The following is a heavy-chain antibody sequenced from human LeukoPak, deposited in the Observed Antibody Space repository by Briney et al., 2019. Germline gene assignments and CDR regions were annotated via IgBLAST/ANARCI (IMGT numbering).Heavy chain of an antibody. V-gene: IGHV3-23*01. CDR2: ISGSGDST. J-gene: IGHJ4*02. Sequence: WGSLRLSCAASGFTFTTYAMSWVRQAPGKGLEWVSAISGSGDSTYYADSVKGRFTLSRDNSDNTLFLQMNSLRAEDTAVYYCARLSGTAVTSSRVFHYWGQGTLVTVSS. CDR1: GFTFTTYA. D-gene: IGHD4-17*01. CDR3: ARLSGTAVTSSRVFHY.